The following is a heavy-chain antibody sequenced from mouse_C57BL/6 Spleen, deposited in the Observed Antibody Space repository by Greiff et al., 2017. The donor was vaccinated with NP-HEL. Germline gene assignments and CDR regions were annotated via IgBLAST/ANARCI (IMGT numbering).Heavy chain of an antibody. J-gene: IGHJ4*01. V-gene: IGHV14-2*01. CDR1: Y. CDR2: IDPEDGET. Sequence: VQLQQSGAELVKPGASVKLSYYMHWVKQRTEQGLEWIGRIDPEDGETKYAPKFQGKATITADTSSNTAYLQLSSLTSEDTAVYYCARIPYYGSSPYYYAMDYWGQGTSVTVSS. D-gene: IGHD1-1*01. CDR3: ARIPYYGSSPYYYAMDY.